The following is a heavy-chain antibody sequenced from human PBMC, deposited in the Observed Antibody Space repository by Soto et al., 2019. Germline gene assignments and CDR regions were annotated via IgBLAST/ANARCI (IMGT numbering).Heavy chain of an antibody. CDR2: IGPYGNTI. Sequence: GGSLRLSCAASGFSFRDYFMSWIRQAPGKGLEWVSYIGPYGNTIYYADSVKGRFTISRDDATNSLHLHTNSLRTEDTAVYYCARDGHKYGVYWGQGNPVTVSS. D-gene: IGHD3-10*01. CDR3: ARDGHKYGVY. V-gene: IGHV3-11*01. CDR1: GFSFRDYF. J-gene: IGHJ4*02.